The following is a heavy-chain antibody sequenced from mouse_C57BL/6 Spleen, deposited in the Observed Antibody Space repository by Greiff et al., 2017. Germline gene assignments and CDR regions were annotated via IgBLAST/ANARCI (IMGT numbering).Heavy chain of an antibody. Sequence: DVKLVESGGGLVQPGGSMKLSCVASGFTFSNYWMNWVRQSPEKGLEWVAQIRLKSDNYATHYAESVKGRFTISRDDSKSSVYLQMNNLRAEDTGIYYCTVCDYDVFAYWGQGTLVTVSA. CDR2: IRLKSDNYAT. V-gene: IGHV6-3*01. CDR3: TVCDYDVFAY. J-gene: IGHJ3*01. CDR1: GFTFSNYW. D-gene: IGHD2-4*01.